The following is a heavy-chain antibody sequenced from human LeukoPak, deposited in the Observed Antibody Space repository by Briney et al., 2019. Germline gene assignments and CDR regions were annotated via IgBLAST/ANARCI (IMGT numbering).Heavy chain of an antibody. D-gene: IGHD3-10*01. Sequence: SVKVSCKASGGSFSSHAISWVRQAPGQGLEWMGGIIPLFGTANYAQKFLGRVTITADESTTTTYMELTSLKSEDTAVYYCAREWAGYGSGSYYYYWGQGTLVTVSS. V-gene: IGHV1-69*13. CDR3: AREWAGYGSGSYYYY. CDR1: GGSFSSHA. CDR2: IIPLFGTA. J-gene: IGHJ4*02.